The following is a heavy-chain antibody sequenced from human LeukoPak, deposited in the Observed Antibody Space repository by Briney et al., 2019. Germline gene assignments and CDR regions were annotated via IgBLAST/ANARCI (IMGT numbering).Heavy chain of an antibody. CDR1: GGSISSGSYY. CDR3: ARMXTFFXX. J-gene: IGHJ5*02. CDR2: IYTSGST. V-gene: IGHV4-61*02. Sequence: PSQTLSLTCTVSGGSISSGSYYWSWLRPPAGKGLVWTGRIYTSGSTNYNPSLKSRITISVDTSKNQFSLKLSSVTAADTAVYYCARMXTFFXXXGQGXLVT. D-gene: IGHD3-16*01.